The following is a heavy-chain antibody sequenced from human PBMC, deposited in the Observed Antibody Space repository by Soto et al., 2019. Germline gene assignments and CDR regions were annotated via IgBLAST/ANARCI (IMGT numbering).Heavy chain of an antibody. V-gene: IGHV4-59*01. J-gene: IGHJ6*02. CDR1: GGSISSYY. D-gene: IGHD2-21*01. Sequence: SETLSLTCTVSGGSISSYYWSWIRQPPGKGLEWIGYIYYSGSTNYNPSLKSRVTISVDTSKNQFSLKLSSVTAADTAVYYCAGEGTPGVWLSVRDVLGQGTTV. CDR3: AGEGTPGVWLSVRDV. CDR2: IYYSGST.